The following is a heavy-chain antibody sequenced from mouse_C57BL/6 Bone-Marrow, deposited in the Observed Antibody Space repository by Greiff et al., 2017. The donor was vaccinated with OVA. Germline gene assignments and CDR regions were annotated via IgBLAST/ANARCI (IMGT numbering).Heavy chain of an antibody. CDR2: FHPYNDDT. D-gene: IGHD5-1-1*01. V-gene: IGHV1-47*01. J-gene: IGHJ2*01. CDR1: GYTFTTYP. CDR3: AIYPPLRVYYFDY. Sequence: VQLQQSGAELVKPGASVKMSCKASGYTFTTYPIEWMKQNHGKSLEWIGNFHPYNDDTKYNEKFKGKATLTVDKSSSTAYMQLSSLTSEDSAVYYCAIYPPLRVYYFDYWGQGTTLTVSS.